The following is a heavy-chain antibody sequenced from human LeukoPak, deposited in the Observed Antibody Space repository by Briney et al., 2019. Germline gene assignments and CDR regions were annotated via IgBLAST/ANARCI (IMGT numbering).Heavy chain of an antibody. V-gene: IGHV4-39*07. CDR1: GGSISSSSYY. D-gene: IGHD4/OR15-4a*01. CDR3: AAGGLGAFDP. Sequence: SETLSLTCTVSGGSISSSSYYWGWIRQPPGKGLEWIGSIYYSGSTYYNPSLKSRVTISVDTSKNQFSLKLSSVTAADTAVYYCAAGGLGAFDPWGQGTLVTVSS. CDR2: IYYSGST. J-gene: IGHJ5*02.